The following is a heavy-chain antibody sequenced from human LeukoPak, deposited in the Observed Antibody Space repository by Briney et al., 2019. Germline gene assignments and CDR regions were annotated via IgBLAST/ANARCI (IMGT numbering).Heavy chain of an antibody. J-gene: IGHJ6*03. D-gene: IGHD3-22*01. CDR2: ISPSGDIT. CDR3: AKDGGGYYPSYYYYMDV. Sequence: GGSLRLSCAASGFIFSSHGMNWVRQAPGKGLEWVSGISPSGDITYYADSVKGRFTISRDNSKKTVYLQMDSLRAEDTAVYYCAKDGGGYYPSYYYYMDVWGKGTTVTISS. V-gene: IGHV3-23*01. CDR1: GFIFSSHG.